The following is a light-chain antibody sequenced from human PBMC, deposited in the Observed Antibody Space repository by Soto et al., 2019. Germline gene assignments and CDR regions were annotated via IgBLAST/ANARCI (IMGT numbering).Light chain of an antibody. CDR2: TAS. V-gene: IGKV1-8*01. CDR1: QGISSH. CDR3: LRYFSYPLT. Sequence: AIRMTQSPSSFSASTGDRVTITCRASQGISSHLAWYQVKPGKAPRLLIYTASYLESGIPSRFSGNGAGSEFTLTIRSLQSEDFAVYCCLRYFSYPLTFGGGTEVEIK. J-gene: IGKJ4*01.